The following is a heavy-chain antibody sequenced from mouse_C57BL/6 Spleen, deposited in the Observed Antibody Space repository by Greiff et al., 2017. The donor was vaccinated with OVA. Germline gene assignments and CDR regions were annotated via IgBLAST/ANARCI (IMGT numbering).Heavy chain of an antibody. Sequence: VKLVESGAELVKPGASVKISCKASGYAFSSYWMNWVKQRPGKGLEWIGQIYPGDGDTNYNGKFKGKATLTADKSSSTAYMQLSSLTSEDSAVYFCAPYGSSPYYYAMDYWGQGTSVTVSS. V-gene: IGHV1-80*01. CDR3: APYGSSPYYYAMDY. CDR2: IYPGDGDT. D-gene: IGHD1-1*01. CDR1: GYAFSSYW. J-gene: IGHJ4*01.